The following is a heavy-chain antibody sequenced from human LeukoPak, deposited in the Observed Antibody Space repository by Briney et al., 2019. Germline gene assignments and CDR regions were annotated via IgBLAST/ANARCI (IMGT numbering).Heavy chain of an antibody. CDR1: GFTFSSYS. V-gene: IGHV3-20*04. J-gene: IGHJ4*02. CDR2: INWNGGST. CDR3: ARDGDYYDSSGYYYHDY. Sequence: GGSLRLSCAASGFTFSSYSMNWVRQAPGKGLEWVSGINWNGGSTGYADSVKGRFTISRDNAKNSLYLQMNSLRAEDTALYYCARDGDYYDSSGYYYHDYWGQGTLVTVSS. D-gene: IGHD3-22*01.